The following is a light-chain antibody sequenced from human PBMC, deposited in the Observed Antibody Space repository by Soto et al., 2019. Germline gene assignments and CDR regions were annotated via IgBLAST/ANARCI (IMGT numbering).Light chain of an antibody. V-gene: IGLV2-14*03. CDR1: SSDVGGYSF. CDR3: QAYDYSLTGMV. CDR2: GNR. J-gene: IGLJ3*02. Sequence: QSVLTQPASVSGSPGQSITISCTGTSSDVGGYSFVSWYQQHPGKAPKLVIFGNRNRPSGVPERFSGSKSGTSASLAITGLQAEDEADYYCQAYDYSLTGMVFGGGTKVTVL.